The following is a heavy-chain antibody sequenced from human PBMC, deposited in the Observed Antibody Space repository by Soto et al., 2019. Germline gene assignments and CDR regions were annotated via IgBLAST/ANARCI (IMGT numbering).Heavy chain of an antibody. D-gene: IGHD2-15*01. V-gene: IGHV3-7*03. CDR1: CFTFSRFC. CDR2: IKQDGSQK. Sequence: RGVAGEGFCFTFSRFCKTWARQAPGKGLEWVANIKQDGSQKYYVDSVKGRFTISRDNAKNSLYLQMNSLRADDTAVYYCARDGQYSATDVGGQGTTATGSS. CDR3: ARDGQYSATDV. J-gene: IGHJ6*02.